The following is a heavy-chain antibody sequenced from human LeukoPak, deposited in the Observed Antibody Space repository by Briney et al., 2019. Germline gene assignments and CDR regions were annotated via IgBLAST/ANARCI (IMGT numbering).Heavy chain of an antibody. V-gene: IGHV3-30-3*01. CDR2: ISYDGSNK. D-gene: IGHD6-19*01. Sequence: GGPLRLSCAASGFTFSSYAMHWVRQAPGNGLEWVAVISYDGSNKYYADSVKGRFTISRDNSKNTLYLQMNSLRAEDTAVYYCARDPSRVAGPNWFDPWGQGTLVTVSS. J-gene: IGHJ5*02. CDR3: ARDPSRVAGPNWFDP. CDR1: GFTFSSYA.